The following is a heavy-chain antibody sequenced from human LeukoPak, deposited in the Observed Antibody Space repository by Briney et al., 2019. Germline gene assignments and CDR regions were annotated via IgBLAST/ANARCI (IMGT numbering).Heavy chain of an antibody. Sequence: GGSLRLSCAASGFTFSSYSMNWVRQAPGKGLEWVSSIGSSSSYIYYADSVKGRFTISRDNAKNSLYLQMNSLRAEDTAVYYCAREAMATIDPGGQGTLVTVSS. CDR2: IGSSSSYI. CDR3: AREAMATIDP. J-gene: IGHJ4*02. D-gene: IGHD5-24*01. CDR1: GFTFSSYS. V-gene: IGHV3-21*01.